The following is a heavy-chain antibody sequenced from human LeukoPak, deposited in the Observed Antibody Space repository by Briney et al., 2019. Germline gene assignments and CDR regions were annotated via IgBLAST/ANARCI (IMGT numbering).Heavy chain of an antibody. CDR1: GFTFDDYA. D-gene: IGHD5-12*01. J-gene: IGHJ4*02. CDR2: ISWNSGDI. CDR3: AASRSGYDY. V-gene: IGHV3-9*01. Sequence: GGSLRLSCATSGFTFDDYAMHWVRHAPGKGLEWVSGISWNSGDIGYADSVKGRFTTSRDSAKNSLYLQMNSLRTEDTAFYHCAASRSGYDYWGQGTLVTVSS.